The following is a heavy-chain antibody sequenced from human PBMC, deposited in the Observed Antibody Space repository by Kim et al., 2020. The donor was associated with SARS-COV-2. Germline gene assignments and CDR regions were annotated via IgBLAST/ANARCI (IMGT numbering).Heavy chain of an antibody. Sequence: GGSLRLSCAESGFTFSNYGMHWVRQAPGKGLEWVAVIWYDGSNENYADSVKGRFTISRDNSKNTLYLQMNSLRAEDTAVYYCAKVATIFYYFDNWGQGTPVTVSS. CDR1: GFTFSNYG. V-gene: IGHV3-33*06. CDR3: AKVATIFYYFDN. D-gene: IGHD5-12*01. J-gene: IGHJ4*02. CDR2: IWYDGSNE.